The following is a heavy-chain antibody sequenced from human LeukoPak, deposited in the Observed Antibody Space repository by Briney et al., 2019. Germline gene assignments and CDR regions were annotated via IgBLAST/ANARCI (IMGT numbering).Heavy chain of an antibody. CDR2: IYYSGST. CDR3: ARDVNRYYFDY. J-gene: IGHJ4*02. Sequence: PSETLSLTCTVSGGSISSGGYYWSWIRQHPGKGLEWIGYIYYSGSTYYNPSLKSRVTISVDTSKNQFSLKLSSVTAADTAVYYCARDVNRYYFDYWGQGTLVTVSS. V-gene: IGHV4-31*03. CDR1: GGSISSGGYY.